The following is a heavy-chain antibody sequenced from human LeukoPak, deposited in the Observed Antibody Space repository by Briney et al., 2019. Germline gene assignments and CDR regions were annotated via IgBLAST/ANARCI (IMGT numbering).Heavy chain of an antibody. Sequence: GGSLRLSCAASGFTFDDYAMHWVRHAPGKGLEWVSLISWDGGSTYYADSVKGRFTISRDNGKNSLYLQMNSLRTEDTALYYCAKGNAYSDYYMDVWGKGTTVTVSS. CDR3: AKGNAYSDYYMDV. CDR2: ISWDGGST. J-gene: IGHJ6*03. V-gene: IGHV3-43*01. D-gene: IGHD1-1*01. CDR1: GFTFDDYA.